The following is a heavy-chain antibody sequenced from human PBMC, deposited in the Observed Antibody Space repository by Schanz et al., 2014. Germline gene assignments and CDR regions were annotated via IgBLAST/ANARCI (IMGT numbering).Heavy chain of an antibody. V-gene: IGHV3-48*01. D-gene: IGHD6-13*01. Sequence: EVQLVESGGGLVQPGGSLRLSCTASGFTFSSYSMNWVRQAPGKGLEWVSYVSRSTPDIYYADSVKGRFTISRDNSKNTLYLQMNSLRAEDTAVYYCAKSQGSSFDSWGQGTLVTVSS. CDR1: GFTFSSYS. CDR2: VSRSTPDI. J-gene: IGHJ4*02. CDR3: AKSQGSSFDS.